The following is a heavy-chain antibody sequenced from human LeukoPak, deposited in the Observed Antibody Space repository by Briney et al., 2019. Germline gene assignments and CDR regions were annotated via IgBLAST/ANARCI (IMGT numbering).Heavy chain of an antibody. CDR1: GFTFSSYA. J-gene: IGHJ4*02. CDR2: ISYDGSNK. Sequence: GGSLRLSCAASGFTFSSYAMHWVRQAPGKGLEWVAVISYDGSNKYYADSVKGRFTISRDNAKNSLYLQMNSLRAEDTAVYYCARIKQLAPFDYWGQGTLVTVSS. CDR3: ARIKQLAPFDY. V-gene: IGHV3-30*04. D-gene: IGHD6-13*01.